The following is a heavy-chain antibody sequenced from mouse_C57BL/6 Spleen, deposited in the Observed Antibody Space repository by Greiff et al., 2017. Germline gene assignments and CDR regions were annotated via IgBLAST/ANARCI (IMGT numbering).Heavy chain of an antibody. CDR1: GFTFSDYG. CDR2: ISSGSSTI. J-gene: IGHJ4*01. D-gene: IGHD1-1*01. Sequence: EVHLVESGGGLVKPGGSLKLSCAASGFTFSDYGMHWVRQAPEKGLEWVAYISSGSSTIYYADTVKGRFTISRDNAKNTLFLQMTSLRSEDTAMYYCARRVTTVVATGGYAMDYWGQGTSVTVSS. V-gene: IGHV5-17*01. CDR3: ARRVTTVVATGGYAMDY.